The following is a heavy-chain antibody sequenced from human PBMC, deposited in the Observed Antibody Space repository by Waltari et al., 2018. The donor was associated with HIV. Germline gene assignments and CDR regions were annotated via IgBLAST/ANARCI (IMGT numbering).Heavy chain of an antibody. CDR3: ARDTYGGMGGVDS. D-gene: IGHD4-17*01. J-gene: IGHJ4*02. Sequence: EVQLVESGGDLIQPGGSLRLSCIASEFTVSNSYMSWVRQAPGKGLEWVSIIYSEGRTYYADSVKGRFTISRDNYKNTLYLQMNSLRVEDTAVYYCARDTYGGMGGVDSWGQGTLVTVSS. CDR2: IYSEGRT. CDR1: EFTVSNSY. V-gene: IGHV3-53*01.